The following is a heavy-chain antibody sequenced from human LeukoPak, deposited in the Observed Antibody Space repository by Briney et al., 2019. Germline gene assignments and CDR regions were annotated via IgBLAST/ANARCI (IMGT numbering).Heavy chain of an antibody. CDR3: ARGAHKRDDYGGFFDY. J-gene: IGHJ4*02. Sequence: GGSLRLSCEVSGFTFSSYAMHWVRQAPGKGLEWVAVISSDGSKKDYADSVKGRFTISRDNSKNMLYLQMNSLRAEDTAVYYCARGAHKRDDYGGFFDYWGQGTLVTVSS. CDR2: ISSDGSKK. V-gene: IGHV3-30*04. CDR1: GFTFSSYA. D-gene: IGHD4-23*01.